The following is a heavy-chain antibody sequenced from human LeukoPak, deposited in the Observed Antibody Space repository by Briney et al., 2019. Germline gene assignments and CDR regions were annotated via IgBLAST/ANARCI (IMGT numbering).Heavy chain of an antibody. J-gene: IGHJ3*02. D-gene: IGHD2-2*01. CDR1: GNTFTVYY. Sequence: ASVKVSFKASGNTFTVYYMHWVRQAPGQGLEWMGWINPNSGGTNYAQKFQGWVTMTRDTSISTAYMELSRLRSDDTAVYYCARNLGYCSSTSCYGLWAFDIWGQGTMVTVSS. CDR2: INPNSGGT. V-gene: IGHV1-2*04. CDR3: ARNLGYCSSTSCYGLWAFDI.